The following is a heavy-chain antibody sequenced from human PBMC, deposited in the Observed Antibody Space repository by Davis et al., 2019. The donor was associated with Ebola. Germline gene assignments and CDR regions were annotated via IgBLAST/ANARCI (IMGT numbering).Heavy chain of an antibody. Sequence: AASVKVSCKASGYTFTSYYMHWVRQAPGQGLEWMGIINPSGGSTSYAQKFQGRITMTRDTSTSTVYMELSSLRSEDTALYYCAREGVTMVQGVITWKALEYWGQGTPVTVSS. CDR2: INPSGGST. CDR1: GYTFTSYY. V-gene: IGHV1-46*01. J-gene: IGHJ4*02. CDR3: AREGVTMVQGVITWKALEY. D-gene: IGHD3-10*01.